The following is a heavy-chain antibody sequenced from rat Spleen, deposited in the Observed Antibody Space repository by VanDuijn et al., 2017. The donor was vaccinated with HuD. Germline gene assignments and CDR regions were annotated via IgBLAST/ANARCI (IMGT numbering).Heavy chain of an antibody. CDR2: IWSGGST. V-gene: IGHV2-15*01. CDR1: GFSLTSNS. Sequence: QVQLKESGPGLVQPSQTLSLTCTVSGFSLTSNSVSWVRQPPGKGLEWIAAIWSGGSTYYNSALKSRLSISRDTSKSQVFLKMNSLQTEDTAIYFCTRAFTTEGIDYWGQGVMVTVSS. D-gene: IGHD1-11*01. J-gene: IGHJ2*01. CDR3: TRAFTTEGIDY.